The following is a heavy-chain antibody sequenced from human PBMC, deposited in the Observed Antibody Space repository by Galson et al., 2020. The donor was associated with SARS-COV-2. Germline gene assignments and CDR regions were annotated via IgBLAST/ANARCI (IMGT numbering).Heavy chain of an antibody. Sequence: SEPLSLTCGVSGYSITNDYWWGWIRLAPGKGLEWIGSIYHNGDTHYSPSLKSRITISVDTSTNQFSLKLTSVTAADTAAYYCARQIGSGRWGFDIWGQGTMVTVSS. D-gene: IGHD6-19*01. CDR2: IYHNGDT. J-gene: IGHJ3*02. V-gene: IGHV4-38-2*01. CDR3: ARQIGSGRWGFDI. CDR1: GYSITNDYW.